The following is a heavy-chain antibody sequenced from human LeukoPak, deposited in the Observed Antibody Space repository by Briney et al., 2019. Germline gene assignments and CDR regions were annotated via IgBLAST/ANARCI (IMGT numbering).Heavy chain of an antibody. CDR2: INTSGST. CDR3: ASYYYDSSGYYYY. V-gene: IGHV4-4*07. D-gene: IGHD3-22*01. Sequence: PSETLSLTCTVSGGSISSNSWSWIRLPAGKGLEWIGRINTSGSTDYNPSLKSRVTISVDTSKNQFSLKLSSVTAADTAVYYCASYYYDSSGYYYYWGQGTLVTVSS. CDR1: GGSISSNS. J-gene: IGHJ4*02.